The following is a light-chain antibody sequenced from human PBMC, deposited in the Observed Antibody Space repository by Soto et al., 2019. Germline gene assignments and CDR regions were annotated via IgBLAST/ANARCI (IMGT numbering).Light chain of an antibody. CDR1: QSVSSN. CDR2: GAS. J-gene: IGKJ5*01. Sequence: EFVLTQSTATLSVSPGERATVSCRASQSVSSNLAWYQQKPGQAPRLLIYGASTRATGIPARFSGSGSGTEFTLTISSLQSEDFAVYYCQQYNNWPPITFGQGTRLEIK. V-gene: IGKV3-15*01. CDR3: QQYNNWPPIT.